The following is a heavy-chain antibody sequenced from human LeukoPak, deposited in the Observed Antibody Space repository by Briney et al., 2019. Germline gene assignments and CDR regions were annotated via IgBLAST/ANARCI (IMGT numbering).Heavy chain of an antibody. CDR3: ARALSLSYGDYFIFDY. J-gene: IGHJ4*02. D-gene: IGHD4-17*01. Sequence: SETLSLTCTVSGGSISSSSYYWGWIRQPPGKGLEWIGSIYYSGSTYYNPSLKSRVTISVDTSKNQFSLKLSSVTAADTAVYYCARALSLSYGDYFIFDYWGQGTLVTVSS. CDR2: IYYSGST. CDR1: GGSISSSSYY. V-gene: IGHV4-39*07.